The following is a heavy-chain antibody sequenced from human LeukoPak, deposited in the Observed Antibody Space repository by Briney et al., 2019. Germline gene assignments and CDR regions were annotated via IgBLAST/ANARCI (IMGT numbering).Heavy chain of an antibody. V-gene: IGHV4-39*07. D-gene: IGHD1-1*01. CDR2: HYYTGRI. CDR3: ARDGSDNWGLFDY. CDR1: GGSISGSSYC. Sequence: SETLSLTCTVSGGSISGSSYCRGWIRQPPGKGPEWIGSHYYTGRIYGNPSLNSRVTISLDTSKNQLSLKLTSVTAADTAVNYCARDGSDNWGLFDYWGRGTLVTVSS. J-gene: IGHJ4*02.